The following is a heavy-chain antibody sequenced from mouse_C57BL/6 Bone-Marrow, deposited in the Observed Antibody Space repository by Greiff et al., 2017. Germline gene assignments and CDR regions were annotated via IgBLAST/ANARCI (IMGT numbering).Heavy chain of an antibody. CDR3: WSRRDAMDY. V-gene: IGHV2-9*01. J-gene: IGHJ4*01. Sequence: VQGVESGPGLVAPSQCLSITCTASGFSLTSYGVDWVRQPPGKGLEWLGAIWGGGGTTYNSALMSRLSINKDNSKRQVCLKMNGLQTDDRAMYYYWSRRDAMDYWGQGTSVTVSS. CDR2: IWGGGGT. CDR1: GFSLTSYG.